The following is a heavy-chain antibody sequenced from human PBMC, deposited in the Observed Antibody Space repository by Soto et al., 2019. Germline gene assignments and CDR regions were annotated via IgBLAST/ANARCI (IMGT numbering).Heavy chain of an antibody. V-gene: IGHV4-59*01. J-gene: IGHJ5*02. D-gene: IGHD7-27*01. CDR3: ARAWGFGRGHNWFGP. CDR1: GGSISSYY. CDR2: IYYSGST. Sequence: SETLSLTCTVSGGSISSYYWSWIRQPPGKGLEGIGYIYYSGSTNYNPSLKSRVTISVDTSKNQFSLKLSSVTAADTAVYYCARAWGFGRGHNWFGPWGQGTLVTVSS.